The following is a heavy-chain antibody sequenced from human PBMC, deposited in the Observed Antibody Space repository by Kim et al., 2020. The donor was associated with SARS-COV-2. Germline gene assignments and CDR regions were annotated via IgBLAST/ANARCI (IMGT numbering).Heavy chain of an antibody. Sequence: SETLSLTCTVSGGSISSSSYYRSAYYWAWIRQSPGKRLEWIGTISYNGGTCYNPSLKSGVTMSVDTSKNQFSLTLNSMTAADTAWYFWAKSSDYSDQSRFDRCRQGSPATLSS. V-gene: IGHV4-39*07. J-gene: IGHJ5*02. CDR2: ISYNGGT. CDR1: GGSISSSSYYRSAYY. CDR3: AKSSDYSDQSRFDR. D-gene: IGHD4-17*01.